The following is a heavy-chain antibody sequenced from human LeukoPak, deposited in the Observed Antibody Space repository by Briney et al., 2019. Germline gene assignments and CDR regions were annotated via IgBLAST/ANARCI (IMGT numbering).Heavy chain of an antibody. CDR3: ARDRVAYCGGDCYSAGDY. CDR2: ISSSSSYI. Sequence: SGGSLRLSCAASGFTFSSYSMNWVRQAPGKGLEWVSSISSSSSYIYYADSVKGRFTISRDNAKNSLYLQMNSLRAEDTAVYYCARDRVAYCGGDCYSAGDYWGQGTLVTVSS. J-gene: IGHJ4*02. CDR1: GFTFSSYS. V-gene: IGHV3-21*01. D-gene: IGHD2-21*02.